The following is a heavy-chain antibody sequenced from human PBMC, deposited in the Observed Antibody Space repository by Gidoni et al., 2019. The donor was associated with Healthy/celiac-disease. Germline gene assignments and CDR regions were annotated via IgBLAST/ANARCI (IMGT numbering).Heavy chain of an antibody. Sequence: EVQLVESGGGLVQPGGSLSLSCAASGFTFSSYAMSWVRQAPGKGLEWVSAISGSGGSTYYADSVKGRFTISRDNSKNTLYLQMNSLRAEDTAVYYCAKSLMITFGGVIVPPDAFDIWGQGTMVTVSS. J-gene: IGHJ3*02. V-gene: IGHV3-23*04. D-gene: IGHD3-16*02. CDR3: AKSLMITFGGVIVPPDAFDI. CDR2: ISGSGGST. CDR1: GFTFSSYA.